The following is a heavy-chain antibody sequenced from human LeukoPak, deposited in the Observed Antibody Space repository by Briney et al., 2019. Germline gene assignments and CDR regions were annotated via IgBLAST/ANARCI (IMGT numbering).Heavy chain of an antibody. D-gene: IGHD3-10*01. CDR2: IYYSGST. Sequence: SETLSLTCTVSGGSISSSSYYWGWIRQPPGKGLEWIGSIYYSGSTYYNPSLKSRVTISVDTSKNQFSLKLSSVTAADTAVYYCARGTNMVRGVTSAADFGYWGQGTLVTVSS. J-gene: IGHJ4*02. CDR1: GGSISSSSYY. CDR3: ARGTNMVRGVTSAADFGY. V-gene: IGHV4-39*01.